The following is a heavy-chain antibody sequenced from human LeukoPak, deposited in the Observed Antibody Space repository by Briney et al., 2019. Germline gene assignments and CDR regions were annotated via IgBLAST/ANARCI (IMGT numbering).Heavy chain of an antibody. J-gene: IGHJ4*02. CDR3: ARDCGYIDY. CDR1: GFTFSSYG. V-gene: IGHV3-33*01. Sequence: GGSLRLSCAASGFTFSSYGMHWVRQAPDKGLEWVAVIWYDGSNKYYADSVKGRFTISRDNSKNTLYLQMNSLRAEDTAVYYCARDCGYIDYWGQGTLVTVSS. CDR2: IWYDGSNK. D-gene: IGHD3-22*01.